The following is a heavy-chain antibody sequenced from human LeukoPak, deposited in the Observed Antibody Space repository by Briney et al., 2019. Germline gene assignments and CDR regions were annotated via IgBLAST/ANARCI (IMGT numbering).Heavy chain of an antibody. CDR1: GYTFTGYY. CDR2: MNPNSGGT. Sequence: ASVKVSCKASGYTFTGYYMHWVRQAPGQGLEWMAWMNPNSGGTSYAQKFQGRVTMTRDTSISTAYMELSRLRSDDTAVYYCARSHSGSFKYYFDYWGQGTLVTVSS. D-gene: IGHD1-26*01. V-gene: IGHV1-2*02. J-gene: IGHJ4*02. CDR3: ARSHSGSFKYYFDY.